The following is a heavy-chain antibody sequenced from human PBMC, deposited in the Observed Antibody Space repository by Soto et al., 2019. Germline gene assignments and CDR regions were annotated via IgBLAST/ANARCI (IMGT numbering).Heavy chain of an antibody. CDR1: GGSFSGYY. CDR2: INHSGGT. J-gene: IGHJ4*02. V-gene: IGHV4-34*01. CDR3: ARVGGIWSGYYAY. Sequence: QVQLQQWGAGLLKPSETLSLTCAVYGGSFSGYYWSWIRQPPGKGLEWIGEINHSGGTNYNPSLKSRVTISVYTSKNQFSLALSSVPAADRGVYYCARVGGIWSGYYAYWGQATQVTVSS. D-gene: IGHD3-3*01.